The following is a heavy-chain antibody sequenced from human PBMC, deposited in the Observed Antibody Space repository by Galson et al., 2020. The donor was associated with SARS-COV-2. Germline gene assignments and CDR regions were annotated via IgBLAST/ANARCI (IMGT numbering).Heavy chain of an antibody. CDR1: GYSFTIYW. CDR3: ARHSSNTIFGVGPFDP. Sequence: KIVESLKISCKGSGYSFTIYWIGWVRQMPGKGLEWMGIIYPGDPDTRYSPSFQGQVTISADKSISTAYLQWSSLKASDTAMYYCARHSSNTIFGVGPFDPWGQGTLVTVSS. V-gene: IGHV5-51*01. CDR2: IYPGDPDT. J-gene: IGHJ5*02. D-gene: IGHD3-3*01.